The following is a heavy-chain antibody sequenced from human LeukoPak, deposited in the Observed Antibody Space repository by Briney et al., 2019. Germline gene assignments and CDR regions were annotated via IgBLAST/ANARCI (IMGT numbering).Heavy chain of an antibody. D-gene: IGHD3-22*01. Sequence: PSETLSLTCTVSGGSIRTHYWGWIRQPPGKGLEWIAYIYQSGNTNYNPSLKSRVTMSVDTSKNQFSLKLSSVTAADTAVYYCARDADGYLDYWGQGTLVTVSS. CDR1: GGSIRTHY. CDR2: IYQSGNT. J-gene: IGHJ4*02. V-gene: IGHV4-59*11. CDR3: ARDADGYLDY.